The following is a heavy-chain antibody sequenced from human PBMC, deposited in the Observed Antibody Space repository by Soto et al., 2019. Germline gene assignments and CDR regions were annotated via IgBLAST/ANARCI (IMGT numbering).Heavy chain of an antibody. CDR1: GGSISSYY. J-gene: IGHJ6*02. CDR2: IYYSGST. D-gene: IGHD6-19*01. Sequence: SETLSLTCTVSGGSISSYYWSWIRQPPGKGLEWIGYIYYSGSTNYNPSLKSRVTISVDTSKNQFSLKLSSVTAADTAVHYCASTSSCWPHYYYGMDVWGQGTTVTVSS. V-gene: IGHV4-59*01. CDR3: ASTSSCWPHYYYGMDV.